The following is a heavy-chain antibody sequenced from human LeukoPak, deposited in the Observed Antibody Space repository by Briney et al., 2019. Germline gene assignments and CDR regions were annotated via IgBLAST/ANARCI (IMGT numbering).Heavy chain of an antibody. CDR2: ISGSGDST. V-gene: IGHV3-23*01. CDR1: GFTFSTYA. D-gene: IGHD5-18*01. J-gene: IGHJ4*02. Sequence: GGSLRLSCVASGFTFSTYAMSWVRQAPGEGLEWVSAISGSGDSTYYADSVKGRFTISRDNSKNTVYLQMNTLRAEDTAVYYCAKRVAASSGTNDYWGQGTLVTVSS. CDR3: AKRVAASSGTNDY.